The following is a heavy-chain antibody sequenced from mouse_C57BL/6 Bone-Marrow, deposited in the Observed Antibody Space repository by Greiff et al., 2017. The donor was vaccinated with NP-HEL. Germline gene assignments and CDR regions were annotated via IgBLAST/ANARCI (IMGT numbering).Heavy chain of an antibody. CDR1: GFTFSNYW. J-gene: IGHJ2*01. V-gene: IGHV6-3*01. Sequence: DVHLVESGGGLVQPGGSMKLSCVASGFTFSNYWMNWVRQSPEKGLEWVAQIRLKSDNYATHYAESVKGRFTISRDDSKSSVYLQMNNLRAEDTGIYYCTVYYGYLDYWGQGTTLTVSS. CDR2: IRLKSDNYAT. CDR3: TVYYGYLDY. D-gene: IGHD2-1*01.